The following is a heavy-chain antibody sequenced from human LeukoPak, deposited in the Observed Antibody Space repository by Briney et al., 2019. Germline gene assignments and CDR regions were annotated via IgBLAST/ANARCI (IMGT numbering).Heavy chain of an antibody. Sequence: SETLSLTCAVYGGSFSGYYWSWIRQPPGKGLEWIGEINHSGSTNYNPSLKSRVTISVDTSKNQFSLKLSSVTAADTAVYCCARVPADYYDSSGYLYWNDAFDIWGQGTMVTVSS. CDR1: GGSFSGYY. CDR3: ARVPADYYDSSGYLYWNDAFDI. D-gene: IGHD3-22*01. V-gene: IGHV4-34*01. CDR2: INHSGST. J-gene: IGHJ3*02.